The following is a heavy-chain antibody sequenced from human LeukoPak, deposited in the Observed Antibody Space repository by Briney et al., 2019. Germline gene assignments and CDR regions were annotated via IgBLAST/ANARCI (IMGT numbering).Heavy chain of an antibody. CDR1: GFTFSSYG. V-gene: IGHV3-48*04. CDR3: AKPNRYSYFDY. J-gene: IGHJ4*02. D-gene: IGHD1-26*01. CDR2: ISSSGSTI. Sequence: GGSLRLSCAASGFTFSSYGMSWVRQTPGKGLEWVSYISSSGSTIYYADSVKGRFTISRDNAKNSLYLQMNSLRAEDTAVYYCAKPNRYSYFDYWGQGTLVTVSS.